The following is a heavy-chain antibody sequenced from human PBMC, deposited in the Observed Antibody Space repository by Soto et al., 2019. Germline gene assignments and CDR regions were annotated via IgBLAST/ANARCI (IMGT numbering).Heavy chain of an antibody. D-gene: IGHD3-10*01. J-gene: IGHJ6*02. Sequence: EVQLVESGGGLVQPGGSLRLSCAASGFTFSSYEMNWVRQAPGKGLEWVSYISSSGSTIFYADSVKGRFTISRDNAKNSLYLQMNILRADNTAVYDCGRDDGLVLAPYCGMDVWGQGTTVTVSS. CDR3: GRDDGLVLAPYCGMDV. CDR1: GFTFSSYE. CDR2: ISSSGSTI. V-gene: IGHV3-48*03.